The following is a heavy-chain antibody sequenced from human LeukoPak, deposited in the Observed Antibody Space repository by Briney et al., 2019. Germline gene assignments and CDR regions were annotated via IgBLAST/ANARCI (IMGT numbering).Heavy chain of an antibody. J-gene: IGHJ5*02. D-gene: IGHD5-24*01. V-gene: IGHV1-18*01. CDR1: GYTFTNYG. CDR2: ISAYSGDT. CDR3: AREVYKLYNWFDP. Sequence: GASVKVSCKASGYTFTNYGISWLRQAPGQGLEWMGWISAYSGDTNYAQKFQGRVTMTRDTSISTAYMELSRLRSDDTAVYYCAREVYKLYNWFDPWGQGTLVTVSS.